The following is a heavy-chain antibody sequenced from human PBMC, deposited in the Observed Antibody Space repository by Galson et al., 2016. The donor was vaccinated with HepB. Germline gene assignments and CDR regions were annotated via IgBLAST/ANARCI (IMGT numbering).Heavy chain of an antibody. Sequence: PALVKPTQTLTLTCTFSGFSLSAGGMAVGWIRQPPGKALEWLALIYWDDDYRYNPSLKIRLTIARDASRTQVVLTLTDMAPVDTATYFCVHGTSGFGGYVEASGWYLFDYWGLGTLVTVSS. J-gene: IGHJ4*02. V-gene: IGHV2-5*02. CDR1: GFSLSAGGMA. CDR2: IYWDDDY. CDR3: VHGTSGFGGYVEASGWYLFDY. D-gene: IGHD6-19*01.